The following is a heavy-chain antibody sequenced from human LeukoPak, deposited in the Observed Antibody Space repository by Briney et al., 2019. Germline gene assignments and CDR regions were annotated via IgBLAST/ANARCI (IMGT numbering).Heavy chain of an antibody. J-gene: IGHJ4*02. CDR3: ARAPMATSPPYFDY. Sequence: SVNVSCKASGGTFSSYAISWVRQAPGQGLEWMGGIIPIFGTANYAQKFQGRVTITADESTSTAYMELSSLRSEDTAVYYCARAPMATSPPYFDYWGQGTLVTVSS. V-gene: IGHV1-69*13. CDR2: IIPIFGTA. CDR1: GGTFSSYA. D-gene: IGHD5-24*01.